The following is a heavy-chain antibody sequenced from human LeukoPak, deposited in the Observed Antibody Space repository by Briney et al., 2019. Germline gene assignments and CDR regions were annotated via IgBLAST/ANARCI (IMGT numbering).Heavy chain of an antibody. CDR1: GYTFTSYG. V-gene: IGHV1-18*01. D-gene: IGHD5-18*01. CDR3: ARDRRIQLWWEAQMYNWFDP. CDR2: ISAYNGST. Sequence: GASVKVSCKASGYTFTSYGISWVRQAPGQGLEWMGWISAYNGSTNYAQKLQGRVTMTTDTSTSTAYMELRSLRSDDTAVYYCARDRRIQLWWEAQMYNWFDPWGQGTLVTVSS. J-gene: IGHJ5*02.